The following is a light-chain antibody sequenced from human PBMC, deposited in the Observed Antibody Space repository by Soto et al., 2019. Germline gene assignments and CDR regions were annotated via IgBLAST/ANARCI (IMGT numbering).Light chain of an antibody. J-gene: IGKJ4*01. CDR2: EAS. CDR1: QSISRW. CDR3: QQYDTYST. V-gene: IGKV1-5*01. Sequence: DIQMTHSPATLSASVGDRVTITFRSSQSISRWLTWYQQKPGKAPKLLIYEASSLESGVPSRFSGSGSGTEYVLTISSLQPEDFATYYCQQYDTYSTFGGGTKVDIK.